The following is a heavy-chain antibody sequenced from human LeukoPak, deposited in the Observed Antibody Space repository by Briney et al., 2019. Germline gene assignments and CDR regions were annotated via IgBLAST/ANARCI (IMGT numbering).Heavy chain of an antibody. CDR2: VGGGDDI. CDR3: AKDATPRNRLWDHFDS. J-gene: IGHJ4*02. V-gene: IGHV3-23*01. Sequence: GGSLRLSCVASGFTFNIYGMSWVRQAPGKGLEWVSSVGGGDDIQYADSVKGRFTGYRDDAKNTVYLQMNSLRVEDTAIYFCAKDATPRNRLWDHFDSWGQGTLVSVSS. CDR1: GFTFNIYG. D-gene: IGHD2-21*01.